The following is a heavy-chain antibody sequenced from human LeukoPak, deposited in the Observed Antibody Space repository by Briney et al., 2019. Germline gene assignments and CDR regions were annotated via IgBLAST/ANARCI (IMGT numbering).Heavy chain of an antibody. D-gene: IGHD3-10*01. CDR1: GYTFTGYY. J-gene: IGHJ4*02. V-gene: IGHV1-2*02. CDR2: INPNSCGA. CDR3: SKDWSGAGLPNDY. Sequence: SVNVSYKACGYTFTGYYMHWVRQAPGQGVEWMGWINPNSCGANYAQKFQGGVTMTRDTSINTAYMQLSRLRSDGTAVCSLSKDWSGAGLPNDYWSQGTLVTV.